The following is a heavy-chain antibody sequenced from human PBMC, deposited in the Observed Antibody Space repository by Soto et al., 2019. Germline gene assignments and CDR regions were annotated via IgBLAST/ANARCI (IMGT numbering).Heavy chain of an antibody. CDR3: ARDYYGSGSYPTEAPFDY. D-gene: IGHD3-10*01. CDR1: GGTFSSYT. CDR2: IIPILGIA. Sequence: SVKVSCKASGGTFSSYTISWVRQAPGQGLEWMGRIIPILGIANYAQKFQGRVTITADKSTSTAYMELSSLRSEDTAVYYCARDYYGSGSYPTEAPFDYWGQGTLVTVSS. J-gene: IGHJ4*02. V-gene: IGHV1-69*04.